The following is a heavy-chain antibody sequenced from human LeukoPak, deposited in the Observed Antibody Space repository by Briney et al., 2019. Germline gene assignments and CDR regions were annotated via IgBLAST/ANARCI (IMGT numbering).Heavy chain of an antibody. D-gene: IGHD6-19*01. J-gene: IGHJ4*02. CDR1: GFTLSSYW. CDR2: IYSDGSTT. CDR3: ARDVLSSGWYRPPGD. V-gene: IGHV3-74*01. Sequence: GGSLTLSCAASGFTLSSYWMFWVRQAPGEGLVWVSFIYSDGSTTSYADSVKGRFTISRDSAKNTLYLQMNSLRAEDKAVYYCARDVLSSGWYRPPGDWGQGNLVSVS.